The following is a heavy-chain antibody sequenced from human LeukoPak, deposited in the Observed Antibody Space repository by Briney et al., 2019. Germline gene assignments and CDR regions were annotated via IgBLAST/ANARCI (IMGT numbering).Heavy chain of an antibody. CDR2: ISAYNGNT. Sequence: AASVKVSCKASGYKFTSYGISWVRQAPGQGLDWMGWISAYNGNTNYAHNLQGRVTMTTDTSTSTAYMELRSLRSDDTAVYYCARGATENWFDPWGQGALVTVSP. V-gene: IGHV1-18*01. CDR1: GYKFTSYG. J-gene: IGHJ5*02. D-gene: IGHD5-12*01. CDR3: ARGATENWFDP.